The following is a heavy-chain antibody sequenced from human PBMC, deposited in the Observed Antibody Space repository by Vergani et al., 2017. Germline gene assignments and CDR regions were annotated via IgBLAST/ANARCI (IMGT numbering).Heavy chain of an antibody. CDR2: SRNKARSYTT. J-gene: IGHJ5*02. V-gene: IGHV3-72*01. CDR3: PTLPPQTQQQVTS. D-gene: IGHD6-13*01. CDR1: GFTLSDHV. Sequence: EVQLVESGGGLVQPGGSLRLSCAASGFTLSDHVMDWVRQGPGNGLEWVGRSRNKARSYTTEYSASVKGRFTISSDDSRNSLYLQMHSLKTEDTAVYYCPTLPPQTQQQVTSWGQGTLVTVSS.